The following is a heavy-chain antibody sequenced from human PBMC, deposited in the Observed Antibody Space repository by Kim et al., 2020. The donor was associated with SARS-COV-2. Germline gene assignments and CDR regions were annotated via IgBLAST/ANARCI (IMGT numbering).Heavy chain of an antibody. Sequence: GGSLRLSCAASGFDFSGSVIHWVRQASGQGLEWIGRISSKSRNYATGYAASVRGRFTLSRDDANKTAFLQMNRLSIEDTAVYYCSRLVASGESGYSHYYMDAWGKGTTVTVSS. D-gene: IGHD3-10*01. CDR1: GFDFSGSV. CDR2: ISSKSRNYAT. J-gene: IGHJ6*03. V-gene: IGHV3-73*01. CDR3: SRLVASGESGYSHYYMDA.